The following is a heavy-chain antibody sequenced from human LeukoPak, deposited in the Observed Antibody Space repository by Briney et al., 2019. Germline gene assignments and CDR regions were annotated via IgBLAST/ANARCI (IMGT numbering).Heavy chain of an antibody. CDR1: GFTFTTFW. D-gene: IGHD6-19*01. CDR2: IKQDGSER. CDR3: AGSGWQVYLDY. V-gene: IGHV3-7*01. J-gene: IGHJ4*02. Sequence: GGSLRLSCAASGFTFTTFWMSWVRQAPGKGLEWVANIKQDGSERYYVDSVKGRFTISRDNAKNSQYLQMNSLRAEDTGVYYCAGSGWQVYLDYWGQGALVTVSS.